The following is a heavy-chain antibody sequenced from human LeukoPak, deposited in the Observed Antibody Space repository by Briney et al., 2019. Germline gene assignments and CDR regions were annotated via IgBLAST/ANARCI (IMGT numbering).Heavy chain of an antibody. CDR3: TTVTSGRRYFDY. CDR2: IKSKTDGGTT. Sequence: PGGSLRLSCAVSGFTFTYAWMTWVRQAPGKGLEWVALIKSKTDGGTTDYTAPVKDRFTISRDDSKNTLYPQMNSLKTEDTAVYYCTTVTSGRRYFDYWGQGTLVSVSS. J-gene: IGHJ4*02. CDR1: GFTFTYAW. D-gene: IGHD2-21*02. V-gene: IGHV3-15*01.